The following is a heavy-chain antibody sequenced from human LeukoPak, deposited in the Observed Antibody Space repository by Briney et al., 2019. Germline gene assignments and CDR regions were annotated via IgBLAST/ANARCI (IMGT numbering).Heavy chain of an antibody. D-gene: IGHD3-10*01. CDR1: GFTLSTYG. CDR2: ASYDGSIE. V-gene: IGHV3-30*18. CDR3: AKDFYAFSGSGQNWFDL. J-gene: IGHJ5*02. Sequence: GRSLRLSCVASGFTLSTYGMHWVRQAPGKGLEWVAIASYDGSIEHYADSVKGRFTISRDTSKNTLYLQMNSLRAEDTAVYYCAKDFYAFSGSGQNWFDLWGQGTLVTVSS.